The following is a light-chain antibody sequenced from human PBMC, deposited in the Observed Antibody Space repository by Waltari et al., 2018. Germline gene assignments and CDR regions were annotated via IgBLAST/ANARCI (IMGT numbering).Light chain of an antibody. CDR1: QSVSSN. CDR3: QQYNNWPQLT. Sequence: ETVMTQSPATLSVSPGERATLPCRASQSVSSNLAWYQQKPGQAPRLLIYGASTRATGIPARFSGSGSGTEFTLTISSLQSEDFAVYYCQQYNNWPQLTFGGGTKVEIK. CDR2: GAS. V-gene: IGKV3-15*01. J-gene: IGKJ4*01.